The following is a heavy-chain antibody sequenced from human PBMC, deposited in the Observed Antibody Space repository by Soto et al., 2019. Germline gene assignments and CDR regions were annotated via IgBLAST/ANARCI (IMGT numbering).Heavy chain of an antibody. D-gene: IGHD3-22*01. Sequence: QVQLQESGPGLVKPSETMSLTCAVSGDSISSYYCMWIRQPPGKGLESIGYLYYGRSANYNPSLKSRVTLSVDTSSNQCSLTLSSMTAADTAVYYCALRSMAVVPEYWGQGTLVTVSS. CDR3: ALRSMAVVPEY. CDR1: GDSISSYY. CDR2: LYYGRSA. J-gene: IGHJ4*02. V-gene: IGHV4-59*01.